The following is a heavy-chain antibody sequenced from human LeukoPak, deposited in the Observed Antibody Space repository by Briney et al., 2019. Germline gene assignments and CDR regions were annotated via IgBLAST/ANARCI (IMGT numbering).Heavy chain of an antibody. CDR3: ARRASSVGAKLWFGEYVDY. J-gene: IGHJ4*02. Sequence: GESLQISCKLSGYTFTTYWIGWVRQMPGKGLEWMGIIYPGDSDTRYSPSFQGQVTISADKSISTAYLQWSSLKASDTAMYYCARRASSVGAKLWFGEYVDYWGQGTLVTVSS. D-gene: IGHD3-10*01. CDR1: GYTFTTYW. V-gene: IGHV5-51*01. CDR2: IYPGDSDT.